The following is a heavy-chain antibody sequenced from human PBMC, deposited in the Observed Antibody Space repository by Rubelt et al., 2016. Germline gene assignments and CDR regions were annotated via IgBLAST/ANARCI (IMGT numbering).Heavy chain of an antibody. CDR2: ISHNGRT. CDR1: GGSFSGYF. CDR3: ARHRADDPIAVFDY. V-gene: IGHV4-34*01. Sequence: KPSETLSLTCRVYGGSFSGYFWNWIRQSPGTGLEWIGGISHNGRTPYNPSLKSRVTISIDTSKDQSSLKLTSVTTADTAVYFCARHRADDPIAVFDYWGRGTLVTVSS. D-gene: IGHD2-21*01. J-gene: IGHJ4*02.